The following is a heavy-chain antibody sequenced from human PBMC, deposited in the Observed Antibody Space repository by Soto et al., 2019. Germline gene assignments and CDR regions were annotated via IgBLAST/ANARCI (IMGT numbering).Heavy chain of an antibody. Sequence: ASVKVSCKVSGYTLTELSMHWVRQAPGKGLEWMGGFDPEDGETIYAQKFQGRVTMTEDTSTDTAYMELSSLRSEDTAVYYCATLFWGIVPAAINYFDYWGQGTLVTVSS. D-gene: IGHD2-2*01. J-gene: IGHJ4*02. CDR3: ATLFWGIVPAAINYFDY. CDR1: GYTLTELS. V-gene: IGHV1-24*01. CDR2: FDPEDGET.